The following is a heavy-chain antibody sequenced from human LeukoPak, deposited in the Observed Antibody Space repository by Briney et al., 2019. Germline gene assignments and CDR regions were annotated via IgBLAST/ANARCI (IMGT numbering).Heavy chain of an antibody. Sequence: GGSLRLSCAASGFTFSSYGMHWVRQAPGKGLEWVAVISYGGSNKYYADSVKGRFTISRDNSKNTLYLQMNSLRAEDTAVYYCAKMTSPGYSSGPFDYWGQGTLVTVSS. CDR1: GFTFSSYG. CDR3: AKMTSPGYSSGPFDY. D-gene: IGHD6-19*01. J-gene: IGHJ4*02. V-gene: IGHV3-30*18. CDR2: ISYGGSNK.